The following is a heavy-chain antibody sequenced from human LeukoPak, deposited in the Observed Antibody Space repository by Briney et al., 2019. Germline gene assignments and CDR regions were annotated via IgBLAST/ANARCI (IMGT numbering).Heavy chain of an antibody. CDR3: AKSGYGDYAGGGFDP. CDR1: GFTFSSYG. V-gene: IGHV3-30*02. CDR2: IWYDGRSK. D-gene: IGHD4-17*01. Sequence: PGGSLRLSCAASGFTFSSYGMHWVRQAPGKGLEWVAVIWYDGRSKYYSDSVRGRFTISRDNSMNTLFLQMDSLRAEDTAVYYCAKSGYGDYAGGGFDPWGQGTLVTVSS. J-gene: IGHJ5*02.